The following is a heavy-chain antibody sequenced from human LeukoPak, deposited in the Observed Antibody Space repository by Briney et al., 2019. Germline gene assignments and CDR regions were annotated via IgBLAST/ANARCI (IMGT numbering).Heavy chain of an antibody. CDR2: IDPSDSYT. J-gene: IGHJ4*02. D-gene: IGHD2-8*01. V-gene: IGHV5-10-1*01. CDR1: GYSFTSHW. Sequence: GESLKISCKGSGYSFTSHWISWVRQMPGKGLEWMGRIDPSDSYTNYSPSFQGHVTISADKSISTAYLQWSSLKASGTAMYYCARQYCTSGVCYFDYWGQGTLVSVSS. CDR3: ARQYCTSGVCYFDY.